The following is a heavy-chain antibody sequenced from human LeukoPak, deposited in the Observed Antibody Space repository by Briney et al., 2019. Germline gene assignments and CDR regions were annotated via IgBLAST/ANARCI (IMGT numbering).Heavy chain of an antibody. CDR2: INTNTGNP. J-gene: IGHJ4*02. CDR3: ATDLRKGDSGCFDY. D-gene: IGHD6-19*01. Sequence: ASVRVSCKASGYTFTSSALNWVRQAPGQGLEWMGWINTNTGNPTYAQGFTGRFVFSLDTSVSTAYLQISSLKAEDTAVYYCATDLRKGDSGCFDYWGQGTLVTVSS. V-gene: IGHV7-4-1*02. CDR1: GYTFTSSA.